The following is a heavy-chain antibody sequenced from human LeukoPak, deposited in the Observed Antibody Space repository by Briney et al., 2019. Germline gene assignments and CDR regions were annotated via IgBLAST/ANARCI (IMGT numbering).Heavy chain of an antibody. CDR2: ISGSGGST. CDR1: GFTFSSYA. CDR3: ARRTTGTTTGYDY. D-gene: IGHD1-1*01. Sequence: GGSLRLSCAASGFTFSSYAMSWVRQAPGKGLEGVSAISGSGGSTYYADSVKGRFTISRDNSKNTLYLQMNSLRAEDTAVYYCARRTTGTTTGYDYWGQGTLVTVSS. J-gene: IGHJ4*02. V-gene: IGHV3-23*01.